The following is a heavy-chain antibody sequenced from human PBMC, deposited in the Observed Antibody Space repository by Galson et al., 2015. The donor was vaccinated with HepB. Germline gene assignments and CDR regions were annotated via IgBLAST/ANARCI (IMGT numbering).Heavy chain of an antibody. CDR3: AKAAANKPYGYSYGYFDY. CDR2: ISWNSGSI. V-gene: IGHV3-9*01. CDR1: GFTFDDYA. J-gene: IGHJ4*02. Sequence: SLRLSCAASGFTFDDYAMHWVRHAPGKGLEWVSGISWNSGSIGYADSVKGRFTISRDNAKNSLYLQMNSLRAEDTALYYCAKAAANKPYGYSYGYFDYWGQGTLVTVSS. D-gene: IGHD5-18*01.